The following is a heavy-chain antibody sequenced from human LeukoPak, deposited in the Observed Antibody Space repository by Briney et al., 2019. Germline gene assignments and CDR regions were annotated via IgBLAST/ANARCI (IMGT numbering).Heavy chain of an antibody. CDR2: INPNSGGT. D-gene: IGHD3-22*01. Sequence: ASVKVSCKASGYTFTGYYMHWVRQAPGQGLERMGWINPNSGGTNYAHKFQGRVTMTWDTSITTAYMELSRLTSDDTAVYYCARMFYYDDSGYYYPWGQGTLVTVSS. CDR3: ARMFYYDDSGYYYP. V-gene: IGHV1-2*07. CDR1: GYTFTGYY. J-gene: IGHJ5*02.